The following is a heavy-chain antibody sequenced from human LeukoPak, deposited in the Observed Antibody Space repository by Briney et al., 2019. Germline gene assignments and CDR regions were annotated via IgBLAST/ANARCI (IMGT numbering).Heavy chain of an antibody. J-gene: IGHJ3*02. CDR1: GFTFSSYA. Sequence: TGGSLRLSCAASGFTFSSYAMSWVRQAPGKGLEWVSAISGSGGSTYYADSVKGRFTISRDNSKNTLYLQMNSLRAEDTAVYYCAKDYIVVVTAIHPFDIWGQGTMVTVSS. D-gene: IGHD2-21*02. CDR3: AKDYIVVVTAIHPFDI. CDR2: ISGSGGST. V-gene: IGHV3-23*01.